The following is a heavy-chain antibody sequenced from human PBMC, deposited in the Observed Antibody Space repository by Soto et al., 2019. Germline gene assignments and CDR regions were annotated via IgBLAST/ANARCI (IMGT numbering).Heavy chain of an antibody. CDR1: GFTFSSDG. J-gene: IGHJ4*02. CDR2: IKQDGSEK. CDR3: ARALDLWYFDY. D-gene: IGHD3-10*01. V-gene: IGHV3-7*01. Sequence: GRALRLPWGASGFTFSSDGMSWVRQAPGKGLEWVANIKQDGSEKYYVDSVKGRFTISRDNAKNSLYLQMNSLRAEDTAVYYCARALDLWYFDYWGQGT.